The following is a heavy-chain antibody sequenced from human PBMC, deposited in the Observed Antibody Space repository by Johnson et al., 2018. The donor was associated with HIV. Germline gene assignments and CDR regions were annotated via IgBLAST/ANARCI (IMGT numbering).Heavy chain of an antibody. CDR2: IGTAGAT. V-gene: IGHV3-13*01. CDR1: GFTFSSYD. J-gene: IGHJ3*02. CDR3: AKDIWAYCGGDCSPGSAFDI. D-gene: IGHD2-21*01. Sequence: EVKLVESGGGVVQPGGSLRRSCAASGFTFSSYDMHWVRQATGKGLERVSTIGTAGATHSPGSVKGRFNVSREDAKNSLYLQMNSLRAEDTALYFCAKDIWAYCGGDCSPGSAFDIWGQGTMVTVSS.